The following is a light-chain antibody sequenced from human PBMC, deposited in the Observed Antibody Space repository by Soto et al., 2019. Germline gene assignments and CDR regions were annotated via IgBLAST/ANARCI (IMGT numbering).Light chain of an antibody. CDR2: DAS. CDR3: QQSYRTPFT. V-gene: IGKV1-39*01. J-gene: IGKJ3*01. Sequence: DIRVTQSPTSLSASVGDRITITCRASQSIYAYLNWNQHKPGKAPKLLISDASALHSGVPSRFSGSASGTDFSLTISSLQPEDCATYYCQQSYRTPFTFGPGTKVEIK. CDR1: QSIYAY.